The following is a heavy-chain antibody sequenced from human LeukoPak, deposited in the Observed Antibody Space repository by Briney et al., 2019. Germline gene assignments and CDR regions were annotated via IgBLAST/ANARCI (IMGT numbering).Heavy chain of an antibody. Sequence: PGGSLRLSCAASGFTFSSYAMSWVRQAPGKGLEWVSAISGSGGSTYYADSVKGRFTISRDNSKNTLYLQMNSLRAEDTAVYYRAKVYKAFKTAMEHFDYWGQGTLVTVSS. J-gene: IGHJ4*02. V-gene: IGHV3-23*01. CDR3: AKVYKAFKTAMEHFDY. CDR1: GFTFSSYA. CDR2: ISGSGGST. D-gene: IGHD5-18*01.